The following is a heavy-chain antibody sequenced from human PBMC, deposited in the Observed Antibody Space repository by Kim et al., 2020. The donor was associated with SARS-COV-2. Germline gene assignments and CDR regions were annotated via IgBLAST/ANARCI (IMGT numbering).Heavy chain of an antibody. D-gene: IGHD3-10*01. Sequence: VKGRLTVPRDNSKNTMYVQMSSLRADDTAVYYCARRITMIRGVAVSGMDVWGQGTTVTVSS. CDR3: ARRITMIRGVAVSGMDV. V-gene: IGHV3-23*01. J-gene: IGHJ6*02.